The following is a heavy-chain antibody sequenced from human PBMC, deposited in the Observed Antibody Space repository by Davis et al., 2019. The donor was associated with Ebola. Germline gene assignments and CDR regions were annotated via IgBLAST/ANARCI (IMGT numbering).Heavy chain of an antibody. D-gene: IGHD5-18*01. Sequence: GSLRLSCTVSGGSISSYYWSWIRQPPGKGLEWIGYIYYSGSTNYNPSLKSRVTISVDTSKNQFSLKLSSVTAADTAVYYCARGQLWLLTWFDPWGQGTLVTVSS. J-gene: IGHJ5*02. V-gene: IGHV4-59*01. CDR1: GGSISSYY. CDR2: IYYSGST. CDR3: ARGQLWLLTWFDP.